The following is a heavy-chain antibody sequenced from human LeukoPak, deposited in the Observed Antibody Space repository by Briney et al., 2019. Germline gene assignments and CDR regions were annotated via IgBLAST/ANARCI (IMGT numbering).Heavy chain of an antibody. Sequence: ASVKVSCKASGFTFTAYYIHWVRQAPGLGLEWMGYINPHSGGTSSPQKFQGRVTMTTDTSISAAYMELSSLISDDTAMYYCVREGNELLSKNFDYWGQGTLVTVSP. V-gene: IGHV1-2*02. CDR2: INPHSGGT. CDR1: GFTFTAYY. D-gene: IGHD2-21*02. CDR3: VREGNELLSKNFDY. J-gene: IGHJ4*02.